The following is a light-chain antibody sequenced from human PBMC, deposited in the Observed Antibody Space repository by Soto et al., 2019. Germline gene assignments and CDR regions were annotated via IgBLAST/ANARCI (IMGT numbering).Light chain of an antibody. J-gene: IGLJ2*01. CDR3: SSYTSNTVI. CDR1: STDVGAYKF. CDR2: EVS. V-gene: IGLV2-14*01. Sequence: QSALTQPASVSGSPGQSITISCTGASTDVGAYKFISWYQKQPGKAPKLLISEVSNRPSGVSNRFSGSKSGNTASLTISGLQAEDEGDYYCSSYTSNTVIFGGGTKVAVL.